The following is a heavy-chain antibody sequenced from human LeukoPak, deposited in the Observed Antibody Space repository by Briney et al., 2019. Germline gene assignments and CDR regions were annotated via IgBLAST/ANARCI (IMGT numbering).Heavy chain of an antibody. V-gene: IGHV4-59*01. CDR1: GGSISSYY. D-gene: IGHD6-13*01. J-gene: IGHJ6*03. CDR2: IYYSGST. CDR3: ARVGYSSPDYYYYYYMDV. Sequence: PSETLSLTCTVSGGSISSYYWSWIRQPPGKGLEWIGYIYYSGSTNYNPSLKSRVTISVDTSKNQFSLKLSSVTAADTAVYYCARVGYSSPDYYYYYYMDVWGKGTTVTVSS.